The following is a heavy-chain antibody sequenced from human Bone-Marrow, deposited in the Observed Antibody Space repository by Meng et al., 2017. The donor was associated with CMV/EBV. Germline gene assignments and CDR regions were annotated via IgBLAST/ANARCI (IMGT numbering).Heavy chain of an antibody. D-gene: IGHD4-17*01. V-gene: IGHV4-4*07. J-gene: IGHJ4*02. CDR2: IYTSGST. CDR3: ASELGGGDYAY. CDR1: GGSNRSYS. Sequence: QVHLQESGPGLVKPSEPPSLTCTVSGGSNRSYSWSWIRQPAGKGLEWIGSIYTSGSTNYNPSLKSRVTMSVDTSKNQFSLKLSSVTAADTAVYYCASELGGGDYAYWGQGTLVTVSS.